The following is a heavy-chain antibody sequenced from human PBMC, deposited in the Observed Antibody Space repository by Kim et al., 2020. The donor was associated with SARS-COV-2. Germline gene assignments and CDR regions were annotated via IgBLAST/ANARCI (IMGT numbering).Heavy chain of an antibody. CDR2: IGTAGDT. D-gene: IGHD3-3*01. CDR1: GFTFSSYD. J-gene: IGHJ4*02. Sequence: GGSLRLSCAASGFTFSSYDMHWVRQATGKGLEWVSAIGTAGDTYYPGSVKGRFTISRENAKNSLYLQMNSLRAGDTAVYYCARAPQFGSGEFDYWGQGTLVTVSS. V-gene: IGHV3-13*01. CDR3: ARAPQFGSGEFDY.